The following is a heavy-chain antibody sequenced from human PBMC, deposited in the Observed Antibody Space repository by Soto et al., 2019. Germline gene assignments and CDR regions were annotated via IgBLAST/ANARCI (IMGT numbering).Heavy chain of an antibody. CDR1: GYTFTNYP. CDR2: ISAHSGDT. V-gene: IGHV1-18*01. J-gene: IGHJ4*02. CDR3: ARAGYYDSSGYYLDY. D-gene: IGHD3-22*01. Sequence: GASVKVSCKASGYTFTNYPITWVRRAPGQGLEWMGWISAHSGDTKYAQKFQGRVTMTTDTSTSTAYLELRSLRSEDTAVYYCARAGYYDSSGYYLDYWGQGTLVTVSS.